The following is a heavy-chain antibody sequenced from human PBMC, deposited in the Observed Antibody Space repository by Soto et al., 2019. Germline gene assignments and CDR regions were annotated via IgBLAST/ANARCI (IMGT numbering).Heavy chain of an antibody. J-gene: IGHJ4*02. Sequence: HGESLKISCKGSGYNFAGYWIAWVRQMPGKGPELMGIIYPSDSDTRYRPSFQGQVTISADKSISSAYLQWSSLRASDTAMYYCARGGVSTRTFDYWRQGTPVTVSS. CDR1: GYNFAGYW. D-gene: IGHD3-3*01. CDR2: IYPSDSDT. V-gene: IGHV5-51*01. CDR3: ARGGVSTRTFDY.